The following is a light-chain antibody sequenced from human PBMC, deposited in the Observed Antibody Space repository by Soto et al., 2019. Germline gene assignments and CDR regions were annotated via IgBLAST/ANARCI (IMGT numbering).Light chain of an antibody. CDR1: QSVLYSSNNKNY. Sequence: DILLTLSPEWLAVSLDERATINCKSSQSVLYSSNNKNYLAWYQQKPGQPPKLLIYWASTRESGVPDRFSGSGSGTDFTLTISSLQAEDVAVYYCQQYYSFPWTFGQGTKVDIK. J-gene: IGKJ1*01. CDR3: QQYYSFPWT. CDR2: WAS. V-gene: IGKV4-1*01.